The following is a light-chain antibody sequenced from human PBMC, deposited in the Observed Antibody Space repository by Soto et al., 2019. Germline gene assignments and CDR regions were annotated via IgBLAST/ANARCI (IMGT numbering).Light chain of an antibody. V-gene: IGKV3-11*01. J-gene: IGKJ4*01. Sequence: EIVLTQSPATLSLSPGERATLSCRASQSVSSYLAWYQQKPGQAPRLLIYDASNRATGIPAGFSGSGSGTDVTLTISSLEPEDFAVYYCQQRSNWPLTFGGGTKVEIK. CDR1: QSVSSY. CDR3: QQRSNWPLT. CDR2: DAS.